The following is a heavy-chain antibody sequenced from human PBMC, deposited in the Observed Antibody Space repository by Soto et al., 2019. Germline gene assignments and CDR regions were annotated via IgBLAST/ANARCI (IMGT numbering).Heavy chain of an antibody. V-gene: IGHV3-30*18. D-gene: IGHD3-10*01. CDR2: ISYDGSNK. CDR1: GFTFSSYG. Sequence: PGGSLRLSCAASGFTFSSYGMHWVRQAPGKGLEWVAVISYDGSNKYYADSVKGRFTISRDNSKNTLYLQMNSLRAEDTAVYYCAKDRGVGYKSYYFDYWGQGTLVTVSS. J-gene: IGHJ4*02. CDR3: AKDRGVGYKSYYFDY.